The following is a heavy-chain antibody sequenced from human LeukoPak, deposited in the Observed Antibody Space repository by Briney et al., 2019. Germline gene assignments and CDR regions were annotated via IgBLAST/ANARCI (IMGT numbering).Heavy chain of an antibody. CDR3: ARLTYENEMGAFDI. V-gene: IGHV4-39*01. Sequence: PSETLSLTCTVSGGSISNYYWVWIRQPPGKGLEWIGSMYYSGSTYYNPSLKSRVTTSVDTSKNQVSLKLSSVTAADTAVYYCARLTYENEMGAFDIWGQGTMVTVSS. CDR2: MYYSGST. CDR1: GGSISNYY. J-gene: IGHJ3*02. D-gene: IGHD5-24*01.